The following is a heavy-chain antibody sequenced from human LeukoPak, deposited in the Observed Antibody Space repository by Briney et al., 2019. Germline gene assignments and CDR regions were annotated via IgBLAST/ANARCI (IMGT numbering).Heavy chain of an antibody. CDR1: GFDFSKTT. V-gene: IGHV3-7*03. CDR3: AKDPRYSSSWYARFDY. Sequence: GGSLRLSCVVSGFDFSKTTMSWVRQASGEGLEWVAKMKEDGSDIYYVDSVKGRFTISRDNSKNSLYLQMNSLRAEDTAVYYCAKDPRYSSSWYARFDYWGQGTLVTVSS. D-gene: IGHD6-13*01. CDR2: MKEDGSDI. J-gene: IGHJ4*02.